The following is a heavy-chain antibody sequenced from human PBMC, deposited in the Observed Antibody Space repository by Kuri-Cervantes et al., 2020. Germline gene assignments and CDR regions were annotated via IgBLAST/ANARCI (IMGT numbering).Heavy chain of an antibody. CDR2: MNPNSGNT. J-gene: IGHJ6*03. V-gene: IGHV1-8*01. CDR1: GYTFTSYD. CDR3: ARNKVLGGMGYYYYYMDV. Sequence: ASVKVSCKASGYTFTSYDINWVRQATGQGLEWMGWMNPNSGNTGHAQKFQGRVTMTRNTSISTAYMELSSLRSEDTAVYYCARNKVLGGMGYYYYYMDVWGKGTTVTVSS. D-gene: IGHD3-10*01.